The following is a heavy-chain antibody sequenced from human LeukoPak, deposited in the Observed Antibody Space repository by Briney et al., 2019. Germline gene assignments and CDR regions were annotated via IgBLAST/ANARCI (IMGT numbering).Heavy chain of an antibody. CDR1: GYTFTRYH. V-gene: IGHV1-2*06. J-gene: IGHJ4*02. Sequence: GASVKVSCKASGYTFTRYHMHWVRQAPGQGLEWMGRINPNSGDTNYAQKFQGRVAMTSDTSISTAFMELTRLRSDDTAVYYCARDYCSSTSCLFDYWGQGTLVTVSS. CDR3: ARDYCSSTSCLFDY. D-gene: IGHD2-2*01. CDR2: INPNSGDT.